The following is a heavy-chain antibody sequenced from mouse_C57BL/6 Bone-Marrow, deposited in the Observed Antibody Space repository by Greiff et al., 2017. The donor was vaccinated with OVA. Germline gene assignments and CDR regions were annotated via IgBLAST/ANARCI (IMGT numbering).Heavy chain of an antibody. CDR3: SRASYYYDDSLDY. V-gene: IGHV3-2*02. Sequence: EVHLVESGPGLVKPSQSLSLTCTVTGYSITSDYAWNWIRQFPGNKLEWMGYISYSGSTSYSPSLKSRISITRDTSKNQFFLQLNSVTTEDTATYYGSRASYYYDDSLDYWGQGTTLTVSS. CDR1: GYSITSDYA. D-gene: IGHD1-1*01. CDR2: ISYSGST. J-gene: IGHJ2*01.